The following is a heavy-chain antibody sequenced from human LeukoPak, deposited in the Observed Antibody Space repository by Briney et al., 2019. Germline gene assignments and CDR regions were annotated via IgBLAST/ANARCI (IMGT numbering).Heavy chain of an antibody. D-gene: IGHD3-10*01. J-gene: IGHJ6*02. CDR3: ARANYGSGNYYYGMDV. CDR1: GGSFSGYY. V-gene: IGHV4-34*01. Sequence: SETLSLTCAVYGGSFSGYYWSWIRQPPGKGLEWIGEINHSGSTNHNPSLKSRVTISVDTSKNQFSLKLSSVTAADTAVYYCARANYGSGNYYYGMDVWGQGTTVTVSS. CDR2: INHSGST.